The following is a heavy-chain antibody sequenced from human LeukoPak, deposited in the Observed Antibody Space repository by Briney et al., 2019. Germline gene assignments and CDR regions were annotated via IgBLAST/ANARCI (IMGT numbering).Heavy chain of an antibody. CDR2: IGASGSAI. Sequence: GGSLRLSCAASGFTFSSYELNWVRLAPGKGLEWVSYIGASGSAIYYADSVKGRFTISRDNAKKSLYLQMNSLRAEDTAVYYCARDAGTFDWSGGYFDCWGQGTLVTVSS. CDR3: ARDAGTFDWSGGYFDC. D-gene: IGHD3-9*01. J-gene: IGHJ4*02. V-gene: IGHV3-48*03. CDR1: GFTFSSYE.